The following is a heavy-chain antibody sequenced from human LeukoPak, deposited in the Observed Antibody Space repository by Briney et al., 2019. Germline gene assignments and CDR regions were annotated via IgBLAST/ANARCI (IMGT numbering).Heavy chain of an antibody. CDR1: GGSISSSDW. V-gene: IGHV4-4*02. Sequence: SETLSLTCAVSGGSISSSDWWSWVRQPPGKGLEWLGQIYYSGSTDYXPSLKSRVTISVDKSKNQFSLKLSSVTAADTAVYYCARVSGSYFDYWGQGTLVTVSS. CDR3: ARVSGSYFDY. D-gene: IGHD1-26*01. J-gene: IGHJ4*02. CDR2: IYYSGST.